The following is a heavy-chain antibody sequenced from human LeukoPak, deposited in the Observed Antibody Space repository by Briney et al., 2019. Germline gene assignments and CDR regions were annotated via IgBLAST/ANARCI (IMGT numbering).Heavy chain of an antibody. CDR2: VLYDGSNK. Sequence: GRSLGLSCAASGFTFTLYTMHWVRQAPGKGLEWVAVVLYDGSNKYYADSVKGRFTLSRDNSKNTVSLQMNTLRADDTAVYYCVRDNYGGILDFWGQGTLVTVSS. CDR1: GFTFTLYT. J-gene: IGHJ4*02. CDR3: VRDNYGGILDF. V-gene: IGHV3-30*04. D-gene: IGHD2-21*01.